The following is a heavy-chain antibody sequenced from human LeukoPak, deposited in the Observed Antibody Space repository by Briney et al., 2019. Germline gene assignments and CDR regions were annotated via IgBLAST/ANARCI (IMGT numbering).Heavy chain of an antibody. D-gene: IGHD3-3*01. CDR3: AKAGLTIFGVVPRYYYYMDV. J-gene: IGHJ6*03. Sequence: GGSLRLSCAASGFTFNSYGMHWVRQAPGKGLEWGAVIWYDGSNKYYADSVKGRFTISRDNSKNTLYLQMNSLRAEDTAVYYCAKAGLTIFGVVPRYYYYMDVWGKGTTVTVSS. V-gene: IGHV3-33*06. CDR2: IWYDGSNK. CDR1: GFTFNSYG.